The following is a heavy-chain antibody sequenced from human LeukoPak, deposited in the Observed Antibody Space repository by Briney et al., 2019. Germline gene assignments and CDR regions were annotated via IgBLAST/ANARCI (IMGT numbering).Heavy chain of an antibody. J-gene: IGHJ4*02. CDR1: GFTFSSYS. V-gene: IGHV3-48*01. CDR2: ISSSSSTI. Sequence: GGSLRLSCAASGFTFSSYSMNWVRQAPGKGLEWVSYISSSSSTIYYADSVKGRFTISRDNSKNTLYLQMNSLRAEDTAVYYCAKDINPSRLYDSSGYYALDYWGQGTLVTVSS. CDR3: AKDINPSRLYDSSGYYALDY. D-gene: IGHD3-22*01.